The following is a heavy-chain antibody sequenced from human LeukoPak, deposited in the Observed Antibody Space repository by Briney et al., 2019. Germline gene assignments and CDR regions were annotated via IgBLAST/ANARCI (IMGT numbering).Heavy chain of an antibody. CDR1: GGTFSSYA. CDR3: ARDLPYYCSSTSCYDFSVGWFDP. J-gene: IGHJ5*02. V-gene: IGHV1-69*13. CDR2: IIPIFGTA. D-gene: IGHD2-2*01. Sequence: SVKVSCKASGGTFSSYAISWVRQAPGQGLEWMGGIIPIFGTANYAQKFQGRVTITADESTSTAYMKLSSLRSEDTAVYYCARDLPYYCSSTSCYDFSVGWFDPWGQGTLVTVSS.